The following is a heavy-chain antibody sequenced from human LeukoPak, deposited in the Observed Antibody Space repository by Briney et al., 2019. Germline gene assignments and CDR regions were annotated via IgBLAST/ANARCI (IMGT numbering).Heavy chain of an antibody. J-gene: IGHJ4*02. CDR1: GGSISNYY. Sequence: PSETLSLTCTVSGGSISNYYWSWIRQPPGKGLTWIGYISYSGSTNYNPSLKSRVTISVDTSKNQFSLRLTSVTAADTAVYFCAGVIPATLGMRLDSWGQGTLVTVSS. CDR2: ISYSGST. D-gene: IGHD2-2*01. CDR3: AGVIPATLGMRLDS. V-gene: IGHV4-59*01.